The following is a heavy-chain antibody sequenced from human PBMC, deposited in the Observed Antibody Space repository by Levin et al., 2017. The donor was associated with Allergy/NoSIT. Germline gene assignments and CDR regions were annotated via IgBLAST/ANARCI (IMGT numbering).Heavy chain of an antibody. CDR2: INPTSGAT. CDR1: GYTFAGYE. CDR3: ARTVKPDLIMVRGTGWFDP. V-gene: IGHV1-2*02. D-gene: IGHD3-10*01. J-gene: IGHJ5*02. Sequence: GESLKISCKASGYTFAGYEIHWVRQAPGQGLEWMGWINPTSGATNYAQKFQGRVTMTRDTSISTAYLDLNSLTSDDTAVYYCARTVKPDLIMVRGTGWFDPWGQGTLVTVSS.